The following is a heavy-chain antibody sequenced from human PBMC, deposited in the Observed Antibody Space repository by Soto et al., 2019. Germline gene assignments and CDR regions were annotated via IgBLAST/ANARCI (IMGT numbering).Heavy chain of an antibody. CDR3: APLSVSLSGHYGIHV. D-gene: IGHD3-3*01. J-gene: IGHJ6*02. Sequence: SETLSLTCSVSGYSVTISDYYWAWIRQPPGKGLEWIGSMFYSGLTYYNPSLKSRVTLSVDTSKNQFSVRLNSVTAADTAVYYCAPLSVSLSGHYGIHVWGQGTTVTVSS. CDR1: GYSVTISDYY. CDR2: MFYSGLT. V-gene: IGHV4-39*01.